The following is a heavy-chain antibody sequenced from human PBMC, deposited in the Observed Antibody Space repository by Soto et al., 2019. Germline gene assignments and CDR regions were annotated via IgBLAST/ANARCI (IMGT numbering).Heavy chain of an antibody. CDR3: ARQLNTAMVTYYYYGMDV. J-gene: IGHJ6*02. Sequence: ASVKVSCKASGGTFSSYAISWVRQAPGQGLEWMGGIIPIFGTANYAQKFQGRVTITADESTSTAYMELSSLRSEDTAVYYCARQLNTAMVTYYYYGMDVWGQGTTVTVSS. V-gene: IGHV1-69*13. D-gene: IGHD5-18*01. CDR2: IIPIFGTA. CDR1: GGTFSSYA.